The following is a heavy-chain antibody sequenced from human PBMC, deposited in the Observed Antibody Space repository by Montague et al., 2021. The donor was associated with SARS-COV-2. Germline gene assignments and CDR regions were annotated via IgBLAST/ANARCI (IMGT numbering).Heavy chain of an antibody. CDR2: TYYSGTT. CDR1: GGSISSANYY. Sequence: SETLSLTCTVSGGSISSANYYCGWVRQPPGKGLEWIGTTYYSGTTYYNPSLRSRVTISVDTSKNQFSLKVTSVTAADTAVYYCARRAQWPLSWFFDLWGRGTLVTVSS. J-gene: IGHJ2*01. CDR3: ARRAQWPLSWFFDL. V-gene: IGHV4-39*01. D-gene: IGHD6-19*01.